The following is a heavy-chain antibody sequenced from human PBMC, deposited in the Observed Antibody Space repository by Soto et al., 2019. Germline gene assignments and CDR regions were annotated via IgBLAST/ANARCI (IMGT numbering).Heavy chain of an antibody. CDR3: ARDWGRSNYFDY. D-gene: IGHD3-16*01. V-gene: IGHV4-59*02. J-gene: IGHJ4*02. CDR1: GGSVNTFY. Sequence: QVQLQESGPGLVKPSETLSLTCTVSGGSVNTFYWSWIRQPPGKGLEWVGHVYYTGSTDYNPSLKSRVTISVDTTKNQVSLKLNFVTTADTAVYFCARDWGRSNYFDYWGQGTLVTVSS. CDR2: VYYTGST.